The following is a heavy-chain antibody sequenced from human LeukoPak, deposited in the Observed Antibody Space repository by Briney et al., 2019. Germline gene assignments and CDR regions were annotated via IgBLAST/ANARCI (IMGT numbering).Heavy chain of an antibody. CDR3: ARVGYYDSSGYYSETGSFDY. CDR1: GYTFTSYG. Sequence: GASVKVSCKASGYTFTSYGISWVRQAPGQGLEWMGWISAYNGNTNYAQKLQGRVTMTTDTSTSTAYMELRSLRSDDTAVYYCARVGYYDSSGYYSETGSFDYWGQGTLVTVSS. V-gene: IGHV1-18*01. D-gene: IGHD3-22*01. J-gene: IGHJ4*02. CDR2: ISAYNGNT.